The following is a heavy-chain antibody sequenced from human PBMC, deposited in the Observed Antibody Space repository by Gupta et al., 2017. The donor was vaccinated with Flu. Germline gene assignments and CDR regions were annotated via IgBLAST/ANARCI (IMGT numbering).Heavy chain of an antibody. J-gene: IGHJ4*02. CDR3: ITVIAVAGSYSGAWVY. V-gene: IGHV3-15*01. CDR2: IKSKTDGGTT. D-gene: IGHD6-19*01. CDR1: GFTFSNAW. Sequence: EVQLVESGGGLVKPGGSLRLSCAASGFTFSNAWMSWVRQAPGKGLEWVGRIKSKTDGGTTDYAAPVKGRFTISRDDSKNTLYLQMNSLKTEDTAVYYCITVIAVAGSYSGAWVYWGQGTLVTVSS.